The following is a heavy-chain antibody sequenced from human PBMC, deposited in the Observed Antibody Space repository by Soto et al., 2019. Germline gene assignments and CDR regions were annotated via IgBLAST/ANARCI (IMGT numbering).Heavy chain of an antibody. D-gene: IGHD3-10*01. V-gene: IGHV4-59*08. CDR1: GDSIRNYY. CDR2: IFYSGST. J-gene: IGHJ4*02. Sequence: PSETLSLTCTVSGDSIRNYYWSWIRQPPGKGLEWIGYIFYSGSTNYNPSLKSRVSISVDTSKNQFSLKLRSVTAADTAVYYCARRGLWSGGNWGQGTLVTVSS. CDR3: ARRGLWSGGN.